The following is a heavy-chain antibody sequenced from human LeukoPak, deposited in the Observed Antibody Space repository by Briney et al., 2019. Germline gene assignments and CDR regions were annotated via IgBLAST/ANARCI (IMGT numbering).Heavy chain of an antibody. CDR2: ISPSSGTI. D-gene: IGHD3-22*01. J-gene: IGHJ4*02. CDR1: GFTFSMYN. Sequence: GGSLRLSCVVSGFTFSMYNMNWVRQAPGKGPQWVSSISPSSGTIHYADSVKGRFTISRDNAKNSLYLQMNSLRAEDTAVYYCARDKSYYYDSSGYYGYWGQGTLVTVSS. V-gene: IGHV3-48*04. CDR3: ARDKSYYYDSSGYYGY.